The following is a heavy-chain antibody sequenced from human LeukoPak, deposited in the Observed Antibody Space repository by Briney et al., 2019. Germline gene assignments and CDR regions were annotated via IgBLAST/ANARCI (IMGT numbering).Heavy chain of an antibody. CDR2: IYSGGST. J-gene: IGHJ4*02. CDR3: TRTRVDTTTFDYFDY. V-gene: IGHV3-53*01. Sequence: GGSLRLSCVVSGFTVSTNFMSWVRQAPGERLEWVSVIYSGGSTYYADSVKGRFTISRDNSKNTLYPQMNSLRAEDTAVCYCTRTRVDTTTFDYFDYWGQGTLVTVSS. D-gene: IGHD4-11*01. CDR1: GFTVSTNF.